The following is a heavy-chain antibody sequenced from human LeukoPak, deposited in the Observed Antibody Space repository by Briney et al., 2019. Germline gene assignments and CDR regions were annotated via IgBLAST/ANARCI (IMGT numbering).Heavy chain of an antibody. CDR3: ARELSIAAHFSTRDY. CDR1: GFTISSYS. V-gene: IGHV3-21*01. Sequence: GGSLRLSCAASGFTISSYSMNWVRQAPGKGLEWVSSISSSSSYIYYADSVKGRFTISRDNAKNSLYLQMNSLRAEDTAVYYCARELSIAAHFSTRDYWGQGTLVTVSS. CDR2: ISSSSSYI. D-gene: IGHD6-6*01. J-gene: IGHJ4*02.